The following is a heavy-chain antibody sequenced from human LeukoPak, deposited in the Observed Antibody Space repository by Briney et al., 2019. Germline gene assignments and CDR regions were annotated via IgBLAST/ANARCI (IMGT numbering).Heavy chain of an antibody. CDR1: GFTVSSNY. CDR2: IYSGGST. Sequence: PGGSLRLSCGAFGFTVSSNYMSWVRQAPGKGLEWVSVIYSGGSTYYADSVKGRFTISRDNSKNTLYLQMNSLRAEDTAVYYCARFYYDSYYFDYWGQGTLVTVSS. D-gene: IGHD3-22*01. J-gene: IGHJ4*02. CDR3: ARFYYDSYYFDY. V-gene: IGHV3-53*01.